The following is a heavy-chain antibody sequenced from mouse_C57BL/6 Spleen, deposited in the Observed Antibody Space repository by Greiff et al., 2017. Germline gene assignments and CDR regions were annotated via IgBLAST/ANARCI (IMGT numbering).Heavy chain of an antibody. CDR2: INPGSGGT. V-gene: IGHV1-54*01. D-gene: IGHD1-1*02. CDR1: GYAFTNYL. CDR3: AREGGGNPALFAY. Sequence: QVQLQQSGAELVRPGTSVKVSCKASGYAFTNYLIEWVKQRPGQGLEWIGVINPGSGGTNYNEKFKGKATLTADKSSSTAYMQLSSLTSEDSAVYFCAREGGGNPALFAYWGQGTLVTVSA. J-gene: IGHJ3*01.